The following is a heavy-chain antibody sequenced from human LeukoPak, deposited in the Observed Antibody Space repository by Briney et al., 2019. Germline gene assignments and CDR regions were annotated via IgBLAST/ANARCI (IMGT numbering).Heavy chain of an antibody. Sequence: GGSLRLSCAPSGFTVSSNYMSWVRQAPGKGLEWVSAISGSGGSTYYADSVKGRFTISRDNSKNTLYLQMNSLRAEDTAVYYCAKDPLSGSCYAPFDYWGQGTLVTVSS. CDR2: ISGSGGST. CDR1: GFTVSSNY. J-gene: IGHJ4*02. V-gene: IGHV3-23*01. CDR3: AKDPLSGSCYAPFDY. D-gene: IGHD1-26*01.